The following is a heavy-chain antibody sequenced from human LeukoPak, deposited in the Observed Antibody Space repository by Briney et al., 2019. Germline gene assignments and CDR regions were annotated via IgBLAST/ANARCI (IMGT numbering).Heavy chain of an antibody. CDR2: INHSGST. CDR3: AIRYRSGQMDY. V-gene: IGHV4-34*01. CDR1: GGSFSGYS. Sequence: PSETLSLTCAVYGGSFSGYSWRWIRQPPGKGLEWIGEINHSGSTNYNPSLKSRVTMSVDTSKNQFSLKLSSVTAADTDVYFCAIRYRSGQMDYWGQGTLVTVSS. D-gene: IGHD6-19*01. J-gene: IGHJ4*02.